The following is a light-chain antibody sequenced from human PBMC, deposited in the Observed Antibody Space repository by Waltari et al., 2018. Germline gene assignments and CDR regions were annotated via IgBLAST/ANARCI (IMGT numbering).Light chain of an antibody. CDR1: NSNIGAGYD. CDR2: GSA. Sequence: QSVLTQPPSVSGAPGQRVTVSCTGTNSNIGAGYDVHWYQQFPGTAPKLLIYGSANRPSGVPDRFSGSKSGTSASLAITGLQTEDEADYYYQSYDISLRGFWVFGGGTKLTVL. J-gene: IGLJ3*02. CDR3: QSYDISLRGFWV. V-gene: IGLV1-40*01.